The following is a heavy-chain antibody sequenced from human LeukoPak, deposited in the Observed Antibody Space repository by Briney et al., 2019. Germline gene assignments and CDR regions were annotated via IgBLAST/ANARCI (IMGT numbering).Heavy chain of an antibody. CDR1: GGTFSSYA. D-gene: IGHD1-1*01. CDR3: ARSNPNLRQFDY. Sequence: ASVKVSCKASGGTFSSYAISWVRQAPGQGLEWMGGIIPIFGTANYVQKFQGRVTITTDESTSTAYMELSSLRSEDTAVYYCARSNPNLRQFDYWGQGTLVTVSS. J-gene: IGHJ4*02. V-gene: IGHV1-69*05. CDR2: IIPIFGTA.